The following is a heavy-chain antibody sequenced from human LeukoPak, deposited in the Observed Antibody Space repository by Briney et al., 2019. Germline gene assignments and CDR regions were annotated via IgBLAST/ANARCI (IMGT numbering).Heavy chain of an antibody. CDR2: IYSGGST. D-gene: IGHD4-17*01. CDR1: GFTVSSNY. Sequence: GGSLRLTCAVSGFTVSSNYMSWVRQAPGKGLERVSVIYSGGSTYYADSVKVRFTISRDNSKNTLYLQMNSLRAEDTAVYYCARQYGDYKKYFQQWGQGTLVTVSS. V-gene: IGHV3-66*04. J-gene: IGHJ1*01. CDR3: ARQYGDYKKYFQQ.